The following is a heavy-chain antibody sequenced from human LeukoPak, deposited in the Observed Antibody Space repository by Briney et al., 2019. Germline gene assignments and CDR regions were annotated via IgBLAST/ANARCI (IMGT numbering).Heavy chain of an antibody. CDR1: GFTVSSNY. J-gene: IGHJ4*02. D-gene: IGHD3-22*01. Sequence: PGGSLRLSCAASGFTVSSNYMSWVRQAPGKGLEWVSVIYSGGSTYYADSVKGRFTISRDNSKNTLYLQMNSLRAEDTAVYYCVRAGYYDSSGFDWGQGTLVTASS. V-gene: IGHV3-53*01. CDR2: IYSGGST. CDR3: VRAGYYDSSGFD.